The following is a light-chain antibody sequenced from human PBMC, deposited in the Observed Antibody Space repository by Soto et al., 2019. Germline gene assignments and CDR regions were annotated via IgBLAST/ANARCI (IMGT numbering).Light chain of an antibody. CDR1: NIGSKS. CDR3: QVWDSSSDHPLV. CDR2: DDS. V-gene: IGLV3-21*02. Sequence: SSELTQPPSVSVAPGQTARITCGGTNIGSKSVHWYQQKPGQAPVLVVYDDSDRPSGIPERFSGSNSGNTATLTISRVEAGDEADYYCQVWDSSSDHPLVFGTGTKLTVL. J-gene: IGLJ1*01.